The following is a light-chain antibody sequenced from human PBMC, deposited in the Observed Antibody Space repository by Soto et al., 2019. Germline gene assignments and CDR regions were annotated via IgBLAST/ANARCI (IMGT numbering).Light chain of an antibody. V-gene: IGKV3-15*01. Sequence: EIVLTQSPGTLSLSPGERATLSCRASQSVSSNLAWYQQKPGQAPRLLIYGASTRATGIPARFSGSGSRTHFSLTINNLQPEDVGTYFCQHYDNLPLTFGGGTKVDIK. CDR1: QSVSSN. CDR3: QHYDNLPLT. CDR2: GAS. J-gene: IGKJ4*01.